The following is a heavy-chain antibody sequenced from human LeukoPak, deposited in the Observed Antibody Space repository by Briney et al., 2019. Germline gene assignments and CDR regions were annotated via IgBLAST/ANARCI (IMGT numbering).Heavy chain of an antibody. J-gene: IGHJ4*02. V-gene: IGHV3-48*03. D-gene: IGHD3-10*01. Sequence: PGGSLRLSCAASGFTFSSYEMNWVRQAPGKGLEWVSYISSGGSTIYYADSVKGRFTISRDNAKNSLYLQMNSLRAEDTAVYYCATNPNSYYYGSGSYYLNDYWGQGTLVTVSS. CDR2: ISSGGSTI. CDR3: ATNPNSYYYGSGSYYLNDY. CDR1: GFTFSSYE.